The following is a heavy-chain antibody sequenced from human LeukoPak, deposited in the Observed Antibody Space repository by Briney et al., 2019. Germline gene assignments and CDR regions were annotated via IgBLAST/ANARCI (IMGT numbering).Heavy chain of an antibody. D-gene: IGHD4-17*01. CDR3: AKATMVTTLVDWFDP. V-gene: IGHV3-23*01. J-gene: IGHJ5*02. CDR2: IDHSAGST. Sequence: GGSLRLSRAASEFTFSTFAMSWVRQAPGKGLEWVSTIDHSAGSTYYADSVKGRFTISRDNSKNTLYLQMNSLRAEDTAVYYCAKATMVTTLVDWFDPWGQGTLVTVSS. CDR1: EFTFSTFA.